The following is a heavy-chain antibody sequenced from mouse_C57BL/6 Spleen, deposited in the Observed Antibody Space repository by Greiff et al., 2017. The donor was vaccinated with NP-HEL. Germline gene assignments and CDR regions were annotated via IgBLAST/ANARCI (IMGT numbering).Heavy chain of an antibody. CDR2: IRSKSSNYAT. CDR3: VRDPYYYCSSYFDY. Sequence: EVQRVESGGGLVQPKGSLKLSCAASGFTFNTYAMHWVRQAPGKGLEWVARIRSKSSNYATYYADSVKDRFTISRDDSQNMLYLQMNNLKTEDTAMYYCVRDPYYYCSSYFDYWGQGTTLTVSS. CDR1: GFTFNTYA. D-gene: IGHD1-1*01. V-gene: IGHV10-3*01. J-gene: IGHJ2*01.